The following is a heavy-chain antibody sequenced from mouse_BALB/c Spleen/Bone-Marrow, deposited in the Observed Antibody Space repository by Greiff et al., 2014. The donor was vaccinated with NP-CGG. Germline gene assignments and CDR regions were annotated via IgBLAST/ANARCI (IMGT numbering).Heavy chain of an antibody. V-gene: IGHV1-15*01. D-gene: IGHD2-14*01. CDR3: IRGNYRYSWFAY. CDR1: GYTFTDYE. J-gene: IGHJ3*01. CDR2: IHPGSGNT. Sequence: VQLQQSGAELVRPGASVKLSCKALGYTFTDYEMHWVKQTPVNGLEWIGAIHPGSGNTAYNQKFKGKATLTADKSSSIAYMELSSLTSEDSAVYYCIRGNYRYSWFAYWGQGTLVTVSA.